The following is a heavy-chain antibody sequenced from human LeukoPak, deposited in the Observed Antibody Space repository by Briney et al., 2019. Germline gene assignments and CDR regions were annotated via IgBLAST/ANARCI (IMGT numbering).Heavy chain of an antibody. J-gene: IGHJ4*02. CDR1: GFTVSSNY. Sequence: SGGSLRLSCAASGFTVSSNYMSWVRQAPRKGLEWVSVIYTGGSTYYADSVKGRFTISGDNSKNTLYLQMNSLRAEDTAVYYCARGGYSGSGNYFDYWGQGTLVTVSS. CDR2: IYTGGST. D-gene: IGHD3-10*01. V-gene: IGHV3-66*01. CDR3: ARGGYSGSGNYFDY.